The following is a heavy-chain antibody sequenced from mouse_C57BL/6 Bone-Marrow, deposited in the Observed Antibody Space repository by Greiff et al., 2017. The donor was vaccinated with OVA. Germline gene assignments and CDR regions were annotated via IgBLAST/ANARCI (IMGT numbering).Heavy chain of an antibody. CDR1: GFTFTNYY. D-gene: IGHD1-1*01. CDR3: ARYKGRVAVDYFDY. J-gene: IGHJ2*01. Sequence: EVMLVESGGGLVQPGDSLSLSCAASGFTFTNYYMSWARQPPGKALEWLAFIRNKPNGSTTEYSASVKGRFTISRDNSQSILYLQMNALRAEDSATYYCARYKGRVAVDYFDYWGQGTALTVSS. CDR2: IRNKPNGSTT. V-gene: IGHV7-3*01.